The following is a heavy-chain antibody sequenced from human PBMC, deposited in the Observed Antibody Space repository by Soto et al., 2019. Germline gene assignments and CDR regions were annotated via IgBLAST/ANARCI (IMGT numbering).Heavy chain of an antibody. D-gene: IGHD2-15*01. J-gene: IGHJ6*02. V-gene: IGHV4-59*12. CDR3: ARSDCSGGSCYSDDYYGMDV. Sequence: SETLSLTCAVSCGSISSYYWSCIRQPPWKGLEWVVYIYDSGSTIYNPSLKSRVTISLDTSKNQFSLNLKSANAADTAVYYCARSDCSGGSCYSDDYYGMDVGGQGTTVT. CDR1: CGSISSYY. CDR2: IYDSGST.